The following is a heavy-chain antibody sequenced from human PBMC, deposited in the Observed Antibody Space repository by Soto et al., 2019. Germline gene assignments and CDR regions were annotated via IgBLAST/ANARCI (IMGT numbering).Heavy chain of an antibody. D-gene: IGHD3-22*01. Sequence: GASVKVSCKASGYTFTSYAIHWVRQAPGQGLEWMGWINAGNGNTKSSQKFQGRVTITRDTSASTAFMELSSLRSEDTSVYYCARGDYYDIHDYWGQGTLVTVS. CDR3: ARGDYYDIHDY. CDR2: INAGNGNT. V-gene: IGHV1-3*01. J-gene: IGHJ4*02. CDR1: GYTFTSYA.